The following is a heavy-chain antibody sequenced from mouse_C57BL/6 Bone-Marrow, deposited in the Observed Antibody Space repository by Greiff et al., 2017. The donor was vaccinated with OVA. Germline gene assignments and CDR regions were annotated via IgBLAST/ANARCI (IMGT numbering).Heavy chain of an antibody. Sequence: VKLQESGPELVKPGASVKISCKASGYAFSSSWMNWVKQRPGKGLEWIGRIYPGDGDTNYNGKFKGKATLTADKSSSTAYMQLSSLTSEDAAVYFCARGGYDYDEDYWGQGTSVTVSS. V-gene: IGHV1-82*01. J-gene: IGHJ4*01. CDR2: IYPGDGDT. D-gene: IGHD2-4*01. CDR3: ARGGYDYDEDY. CDR1: GYAFSSSW.